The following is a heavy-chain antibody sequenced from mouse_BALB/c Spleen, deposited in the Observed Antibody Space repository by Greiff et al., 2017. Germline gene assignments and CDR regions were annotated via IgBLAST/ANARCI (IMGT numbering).Heavy chain of an antibody. CDR2: IWGDGST. D-gene: IGHD2-14*01. V-gene: IGHV2-3*01. CDR1: GFSLTSYG. CDR3: ARGYDVRKFYAMDY. J-gene: IGHJ4*01. Sequence: VKVVESGPGLVAPSQSLSITCTVSGFSLTSYGVSWVRQPPGKGLEWLGVIWGDGSTNYHSALISRLSISKDNSKSQVFLKLNSLQTDDTATYYCARGYDVRKFYAMDYWGQGTSVTVSS.